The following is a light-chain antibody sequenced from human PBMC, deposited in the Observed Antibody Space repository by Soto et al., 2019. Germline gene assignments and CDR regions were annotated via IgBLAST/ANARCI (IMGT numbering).Light chain of an antibody. V-gene: IGKV1-27*01. Sequence: DIQMTQSPSSLSASVGDRDTITCRASQGISNFLAWYQQKPGKVPKLLIYSASTLQSGVPSRFSGSGSGTDFTLTITSLQPEDVATYYCQEYNSAPWTFGQGTKVEIK. J-gene: IGKJ1*01. CDR1: QGISNF. CDR2: SAS. CDR3: QEYNSAPWT.